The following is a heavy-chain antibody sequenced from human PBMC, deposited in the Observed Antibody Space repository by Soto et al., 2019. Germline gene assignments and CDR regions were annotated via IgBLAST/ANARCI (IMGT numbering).Heavy chain of an antibody. V-gene: IGHV3-33*08. J-gene: IGHJ4*02. Sequence: LRLSCAASGFSFRSYAMHWVRQAPGKGLGWVAVIWYDGVNKYYADSVKGRFTISRDNSNNTLYVQMNSLKAEDTAVYYCVRDPYLHTDGRLASLHYWGPGTLVTVSS. D-gene: IGHD5-18*01. CDR1: GFSFRSYA. CDR3: VRDPYLHTDGRLASLHY. CDR2: IWYDGVNK.